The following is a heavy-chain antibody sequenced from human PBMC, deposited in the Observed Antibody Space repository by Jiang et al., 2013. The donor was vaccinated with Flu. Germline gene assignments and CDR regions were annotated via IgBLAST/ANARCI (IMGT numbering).Heavy chain of an antibody. Sequence: QSGSELKKPGASVKVSCKASGYTFTTYTMNWVRQAPGQGLEWLGWINTHTGNPTYAQGFTGRFVFSLDTSVSTAYLQISSLKTDDTAVYYCARGAAGLYNWFDPWGQGTLVTVSS. CDR3: ARGAAGLYNWFDP. J-gene: IGHJ5*02. V-gene: IGHV7-4-1*02. CDR1: GYTFTTYT. CDR2: INTHTGNP. D-gene: IGHD6-13*01.